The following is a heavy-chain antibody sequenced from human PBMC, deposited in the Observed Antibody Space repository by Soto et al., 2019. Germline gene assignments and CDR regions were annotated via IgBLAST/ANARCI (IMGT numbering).Heavy chain of an antibody. CDR3: ARHYCSSTSCYDFMDV. D-gene: IGHD2-2*01. CDR2: IYYSGST. CDR1: GGSISSSSYY. V-gene: IGHV4-39*01. Sequence: PSETLSLTCTVSGGSISSSSYYWGWIRQPPGKGLEWIGSIYYSGSTYYNPSLKSRVTISVDTSKNQFSLKLSSVTAADTAVYYCARHYCSSTSCYDFMDVWGKGTTVTVSS. J-gene: IGHJ6*03.